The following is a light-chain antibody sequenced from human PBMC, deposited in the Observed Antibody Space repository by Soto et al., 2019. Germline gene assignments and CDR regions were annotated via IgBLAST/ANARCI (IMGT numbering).Light chain of an antibody. CDR3: QQHNGYSERM. CDR2: GAS. CDR1: QSISTW. J-gene: IGKJ1*01. V-gene: IGKV1-5*01. Sequence: DIQMTQSPSTLSASAGDRVTITCRASQSISTWLAWYQQKPGKAPKLLIYGASSLASGVPSRFSGSGSGIEFTLTISSLQPDDFATYYCQQHNGYSERMFGQGTKVEV.